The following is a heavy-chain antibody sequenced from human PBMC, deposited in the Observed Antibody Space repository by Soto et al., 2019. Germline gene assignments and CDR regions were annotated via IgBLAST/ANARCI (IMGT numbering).Heavy chain of an antibody. Sequence: ESLTISCTCSGDTLTHYYIGWVRQMPGKGLEWMGIINLADSNTRYSPSFQGQVTISADKSISAAYLQWSGLKASDTAIYFCARRLTYKSGWDHWGQGSPVTVSS. V-gene: IGHV5-51*01. CDR3: ARRLTYKSGWDH. CDR2: INLADSNT. D-gene: IGHD6-19*01. CDR1: GDTLTHYY. J-gene: IGHJ4*02.